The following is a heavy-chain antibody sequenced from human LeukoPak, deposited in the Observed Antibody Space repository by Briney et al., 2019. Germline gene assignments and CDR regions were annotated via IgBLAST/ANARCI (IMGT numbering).Heavy chain of an antibody. CDR1: GYTFTSYG. D-gene: IGHD5-12*01. J-gene: IGHJ6*02. CDR2: ISAYNGNT. CDR3: ARDQGYSGYDPTNYYYGMDV. V-gene: IGHV1-18*01. Sequence: GASVKVSCKASGYTFTSYGISWVRQAPGQGLEWMGWISAYNGNTNYAQKLQGRVTMTTDTSTSTAYMELRSLRSDDTAVYYCARDQGYSGYDPTNYYYGMDVWGQGTTVTVSS.